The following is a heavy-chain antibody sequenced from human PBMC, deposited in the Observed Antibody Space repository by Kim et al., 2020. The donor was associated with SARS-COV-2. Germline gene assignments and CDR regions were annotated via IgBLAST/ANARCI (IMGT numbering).Heavy chain of an antibody. J-gene: IGHJ4*02. Sequence: SGPTLVKRTQTLTLTCTFSGVSLNTAGVDVAWIRQHPGKALEWLALLYGDDDKWYSPSLKSRLTITRDTAKNHVVLTMTEMDPVNTATYFSAHRGGYDSGLYFDDGGQGSLVSVSS. V-gene: IGHV2-5*02. CDR1: GVSLNTAGVD. CDR3: AHRGGYDSGLYFDD. D-gene: IGHD5-12*01. CDR2: LYGDDDK.